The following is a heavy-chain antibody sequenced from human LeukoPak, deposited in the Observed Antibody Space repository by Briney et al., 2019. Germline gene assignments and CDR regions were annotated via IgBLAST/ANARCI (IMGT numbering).Heavy chain of an antibody. J-gene: IGHJ4*02. V-gene: IGHV3-7*01. CDR1: GYGFSNYW. Sequence: GALRLSCAASGYGFSNYWMSWVRQAPGKGLEWVANMNEDGSEKNYVDSVKGRFTISRDNAQDSLYLQMNSLRAEDTAVYYCARDRGYSNFDYWGQGTLLTVSS. D-gene: IGHD4-11*01. CDR2: MNEDGSEK. CDR3: ARDRGYSNFDY.